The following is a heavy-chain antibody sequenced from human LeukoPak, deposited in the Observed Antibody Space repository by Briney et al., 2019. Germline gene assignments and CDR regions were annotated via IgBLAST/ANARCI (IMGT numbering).Heavy chain of an antibody. V-gene: IGHV3-53*01. CDR2: IYSGGST. Sequence: GGSLRLSCAASGFTVSSNYMSWVRQAPGKGLEWVSVIYSGGSTYYADSVKGRFTISRDNSKNTLHLQMNSLRAEDTAVYYCARGCPYYYGMDVWGQGTTVTVSS. CDR3: ARGCPYYYGMDV. CDR1: GFTVSSNY. J-gene: IGHJ6*02.